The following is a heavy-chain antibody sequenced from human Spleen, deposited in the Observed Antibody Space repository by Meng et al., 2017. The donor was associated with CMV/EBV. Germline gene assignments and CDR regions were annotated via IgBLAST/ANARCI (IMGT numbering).Heavy chain of an antibody. D-gene: IGHD6-19*01. Sequence: CAFYGGSFSGDCWSWSRQPQGKGREGIGESNNSEGTNYNPSLTIRVTISVDTSKNQFTMKLSDVTAADTAVYDCARRVAVAGTFSSWGQGTLVTVSS. J-gene: IGHJ5*02. V-gene: IGHV4-34*01. CDR1: GGSFSGDC. CDR2: SNNSEGT. CDR3: ARRVAVAGTFSS.